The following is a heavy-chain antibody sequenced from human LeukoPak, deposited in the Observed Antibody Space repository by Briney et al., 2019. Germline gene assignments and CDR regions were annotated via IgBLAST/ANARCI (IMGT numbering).Heavy chain of an antibody. CDR2: IKSKTDGGTT. J-gene: IGHJ4*02. CDR3: TTGDTMIVVVTYFDY. Sequence: NPGGSLRLSCAASGFTFSNAWMSWVRQAPGKGLEWVGRIKSKTDGGTTDYAAPVKGRFTISRDDSKNTLYLQMNGLKTEDTAVYYCTTGDTMIVVVTYFDYWGQGTLVTVSS. V-gene: IGHV3-15*01. D-gene: IGHD3-22*01. CDR1: GFTFSNAW.